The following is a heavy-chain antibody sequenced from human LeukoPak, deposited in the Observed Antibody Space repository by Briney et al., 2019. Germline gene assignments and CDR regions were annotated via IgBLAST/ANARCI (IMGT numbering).Heavy chain of an antibody. CDR1: GFPFSGYW. V-gene: IGHV3-7*03. CDR3: ARRSTWNAADY. Sequence: GGSLRLSCVASGFPFSGYWMDWVRQAPGKGMEWVANINQDGTNQYYAASVKGRFSISRDNSKNKLYLQMNSLRAEDTAVYYCARRSTWNAADYWGQGTLVTVSS. D-gene: IGHD1-1*01. J-gene: IGHJ4*02. CDR2: INQDGTNQ.